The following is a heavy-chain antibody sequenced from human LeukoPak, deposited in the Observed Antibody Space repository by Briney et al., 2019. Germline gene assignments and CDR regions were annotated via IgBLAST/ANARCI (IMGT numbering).Heavy chain of an antibody. CDR1: GGTFSSYA. Sequence: SVKVSCKASGGTFSSYAISWVRQAPGQGLELMGRIIPILGIANYAQKFQGRVTITADKSTSTAYMELSSLRSEDTAVYYCAREVVAAAGNNWFDPWGQGTLVTVSS. V-gene: IGHV1-69*04. J-gene: IGHJ5*02. CDR2: IIPILGIA. D-gene: IGHD6-13*01. CDR3: AREVVAAAGNNWFDP.